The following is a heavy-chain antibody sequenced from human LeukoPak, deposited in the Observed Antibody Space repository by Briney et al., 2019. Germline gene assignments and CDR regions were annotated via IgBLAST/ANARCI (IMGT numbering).Heavy chain of an antibody. CDR3: ARQRWDDFWSGNWGVAYYMDV. J-gene: IGHJ6*03. CDR2: IKRDGSEK. V-gene: IGHV3-7*01. Sequence: GGSLRLSCAASGFTLSSYWMSWVRQAPGKGLEWVANIKRDGSEKYYVDSVKGRFTISRDNARNSLYLQMNSLRAEDTAVYYCARQRWDDFWSGNWGVAYYMDVWGKGTTVTVSS. CDR1: GFTLSSYW. D-gene: IGHD3-3*01.